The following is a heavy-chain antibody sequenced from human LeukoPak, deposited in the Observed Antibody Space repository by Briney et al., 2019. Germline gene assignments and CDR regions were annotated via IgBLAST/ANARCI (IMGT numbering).Heavy chain of an antibody. Sequence: GESLKISCAASGFTFSSYSMNWVRQAPGKGLEWVSSISSSSSYIYYADSVKGRFTISRDNAKNSLYLQMNSLRAEDTAVYYCARSSNGHDAFDIWGQGTMVTVSS. D-gene: IGHD4-11*01. V-gene: IGHV3-21*01. CDR2: ISSSSSYI. J-gene: IGHJ3*02. CDR3: ARSSNGHDAFDI. CDR1: GFTFSSYS.